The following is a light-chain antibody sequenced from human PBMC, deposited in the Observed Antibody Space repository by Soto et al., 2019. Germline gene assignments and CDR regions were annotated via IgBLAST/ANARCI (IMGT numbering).Light chain of an antibody. CDR2: DAS. J-gene: IGKJ4*01. CDR1: QDINNY. V-gene: IGKV1-33*01. Sequence: DIQMTQSPSSLSASVGDRVTITCQASQDINNYLIWYQQKPGKAPQLLIYDASNLETGVPSRFSGSGSGTAFTFTISGLQPEDIATHYCQQYNYLPLTFGGATKVDIK. CDR3: QQYNYLPLT.